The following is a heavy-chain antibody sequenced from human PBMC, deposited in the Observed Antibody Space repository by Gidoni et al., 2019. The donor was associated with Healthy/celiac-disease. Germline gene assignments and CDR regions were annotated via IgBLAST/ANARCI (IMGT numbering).Heavy chain of an antibody. J-gene: IGHJ4*02. CDR3: ARGGASLYYYDSSGRPRFDY. D-gene: IGHD3-22*01. CDR1: GFTFSSYE. V-gene: IGHV3-48*03. CDR2: SSSSGSTI. Sequence: EVQLVESGGGLVQPGGSLRLSCAASGFTFSSYEMNWVRQAPGKGLEWVSYSSSSGSTIYYADSVKGRFTISRDNAKNSLYLQMNSLRAEDTAVYYCARGGASLYYYDSSGRPRFDYWGQGTLVTVSS.